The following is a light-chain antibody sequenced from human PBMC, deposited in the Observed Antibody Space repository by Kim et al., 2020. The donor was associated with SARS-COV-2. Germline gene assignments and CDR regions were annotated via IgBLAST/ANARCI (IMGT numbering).Light chain of an antibody. CDR2: GAS. CDR3: QQYVSSSWT. CDR1: QSLTTNY. J-gene: IGKJ1*01. V-gene: IGKV3-20*01. Sequence: SPGERATLSCKASQSLTTNYLALYQQKPGQAPTLLIYGASSRATNIPDRFSGSGSGTDFTLTISRLEPEDFAVYFCQQYVSSSWTFGQGTKVDIK.